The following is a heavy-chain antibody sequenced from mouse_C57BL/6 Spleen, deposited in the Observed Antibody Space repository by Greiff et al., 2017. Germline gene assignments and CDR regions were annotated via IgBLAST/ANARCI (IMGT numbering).Heavy chain of an antibody. CDR1: GFNFKDYY. Sequence: EVQLQESGAELVRPGASVKLSCTASGFNFKDYYMHWVKQRPEQGLEWIGRIDPEDGDTEYAPKFQGKATMTADTSSNTAYLQLSSLTAKDTAVYYCTTIGGSYFDYWGQGTTLTVSS. J-gene: IGHJ2*01. CDR2: IDPEDGDT. V-gene: IGHV14-1*01. CDR3: TTIGGSYFDY. D-gene: IGHD1-1*01.